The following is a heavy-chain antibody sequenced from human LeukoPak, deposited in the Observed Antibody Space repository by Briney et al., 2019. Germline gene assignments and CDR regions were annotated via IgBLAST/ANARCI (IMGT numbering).Heavy chain of an antibody. J-gene: IGHJ6*02. CDR3: TRHYYDSSADYYGMDV. D-gene: IGHD3-22*01. CDR1: GFTFSGSA. Sequence: GGSLRLSCAASGFTFSGSAMHWVRQASGKGLEWVGRIRSKANSYATAYAASVKGRFTISRDDSKNTAYLQMNSLKTEDTAVYYCTRHYYDSSADYYGMDVWGQGTTVTVSS. CDR2: IRSKANSYAT. V-gene: IGHV3-73*01.